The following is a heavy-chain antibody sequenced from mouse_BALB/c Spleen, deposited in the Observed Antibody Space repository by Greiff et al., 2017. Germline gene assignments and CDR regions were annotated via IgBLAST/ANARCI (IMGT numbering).Heavy chain of an antibody. CDR3: ARWGHYYGSLADWYFDV. CDR2: INPSTGYT. CDR1: GYTFTSYW. Sequence: HVHLVESGAELAKPGASVKMSCKASGYTFTSYWMHWVKQRPGQGLEWIGYINPSTGYTEYNQKFKDKATLTADKSSSTAYMQLSSLTSEDSAVYYCARWGHYYGSLADWYFDVWGAGTTVTVSS. D-gene: IGHD1-1*01. J-gene: IGHJ1*01. V-gene: IGHV1-7*01.